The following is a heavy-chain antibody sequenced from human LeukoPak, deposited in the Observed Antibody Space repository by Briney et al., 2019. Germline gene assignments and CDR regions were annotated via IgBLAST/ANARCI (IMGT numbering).Heavy chain of an antibody. Sequence: GGSLRLSCAASGFTFSSYGMHWVRQAPGKGLEWVAVIWYDGSNKYYSDSVKGRFTISRDNSKNTLYLQMNSLRAEDTAVYYCARDKGAWSVYLQHWGQGTLVSVSS. CDR1: GFTFSSYG. CDR2: IWYDGSNK. CDR3: ARDKGAWSVYLQH. V-gene: IGHV3-33*01. D-gene: IGHD6-19*01. J-gene: IGHJ1*01.